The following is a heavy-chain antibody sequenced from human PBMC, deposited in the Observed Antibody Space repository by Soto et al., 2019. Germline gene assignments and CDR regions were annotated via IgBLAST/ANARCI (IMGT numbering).Heavy chain of an antibody. Sequence: QVQLQESGPGLVKPSLTLSLTCSVSGVSIKSGGYYWTWIRQRPGKGLEWIAYIHYTGSTNYNPSLKSRLTVSLDTSKNLFYLNLKSVTAADTAVYFCARGLDCGYTYAYDNWGQGTLVTVSS. CDR2: IHYTGST. J-gene: IGHJ4*02. V-gene: IGHV4-31*03. CDR1: GVSIKSGGYY. CDR3: ARGLDCGYTYAYDN. D-gene: IGHD5-18*01.